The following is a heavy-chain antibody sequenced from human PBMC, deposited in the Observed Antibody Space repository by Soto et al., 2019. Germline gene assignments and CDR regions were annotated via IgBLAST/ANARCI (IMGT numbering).Heavy chain of an antibody. J-gene: IGHJ4*02. CDR1: VGSISSGDYY. CDR3: ARDASIATRYFDY. V-gene: IGHV4-30-4*01. Sequence: PSETLSRTCTVSVGSISSGDYYWSWILQPPGKGLEWIGYIYYSGSTYYNPSLKSRVTISVDTSKNQFSLKLSSVTAADTAVYYCARDASIATRYFDYWGQGTLVTVSS. CDR2: IYYSGST. D-gene: IGHD6-6*01.